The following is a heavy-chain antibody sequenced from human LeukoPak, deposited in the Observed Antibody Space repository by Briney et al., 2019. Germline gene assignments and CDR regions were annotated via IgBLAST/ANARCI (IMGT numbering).Heavy chain of an antibody. CDR1: GFTFSSFW. CDR3: TRLCASTGYNYEGFDF. Sequence: GGSLRLSCAASGFTFSSFWMSWVRQAPGKGLEWVGRIRSKANGYATAYAASVKGRFTISRDDSKNTAYLQMNSLKTEDTAVYYCTRLCASTGYNYEGFDFWGQGTLVTVSS. D-gene: IGHD3-22*01. V-gene: IGHV3-73*01. J-gene: IGHJ4*02. CDR2: IRSKANGYAT.